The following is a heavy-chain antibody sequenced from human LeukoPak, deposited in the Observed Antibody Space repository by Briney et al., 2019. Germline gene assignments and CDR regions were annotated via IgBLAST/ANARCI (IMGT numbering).Heavy chain of an antibody. CDR1: GFTFSSYG. J-gene: IGHJ4*02. D-gene: IGHD6-19*01. V-gene: IGHV3-30*02. Sequence: GGSLRLSCAASGFTFSSYGMHWVRQAPGKGLEWVAVIWYDGSNKYYADSVKGRFTSSRDNSKNTLYLQMNSLRAEDTAVYYCAKDRGNIGWFDYWGQGTLVTVSS. CDR2: IWYDGSNK. CDR3: AKDRGNIGWFDY.